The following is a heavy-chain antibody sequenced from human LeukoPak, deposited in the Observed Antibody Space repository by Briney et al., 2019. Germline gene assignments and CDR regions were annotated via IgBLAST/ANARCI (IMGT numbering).Heavy chain of an antibody. J-gene: IGHJ5*02. CDR1: GHTFTSYG. V-gene: IGHV1-18*01. CDR3: ARDPTPLGLNWFDP. Sequence: GESLKISCKASGHTFTSYGISWVRQAPGQGLEWMGWISAYNGNTNYAQKLQGRVTMTTDTSTSTAYMELRSLRSDDTAVYYCARDPTPLGLNWFDPWGQGTLVTVSS. CDR2: ISAYNGNT. D-gene: IGHD1-26*01.